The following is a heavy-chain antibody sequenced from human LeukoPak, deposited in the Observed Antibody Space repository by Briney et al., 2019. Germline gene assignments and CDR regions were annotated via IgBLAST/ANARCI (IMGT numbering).Heavy chain of an antibody. CDR2: ISDSGVTT. V-gene: IGHV3-23*01. CDR1: AFTFRSYG. Sequence: PGGSLRLSCATSAFTFRSYGMHWVRQAPGKGLEWVSAISDSGVTTSYADSVKGRLTISRDISKNTLYLQMNSLRAEDTAVYYCAKADRRWATYYYDTSGYYYDYWGQGTLVTVSS. D-gene: IGHD3-22*01. CDR3: AKADRRWATYYYDTSGYYYDY. J-gene: IGHJ4*02.